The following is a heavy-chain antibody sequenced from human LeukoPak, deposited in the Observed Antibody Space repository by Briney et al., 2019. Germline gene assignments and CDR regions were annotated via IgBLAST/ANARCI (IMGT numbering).Heavy chain of an antibody. D-gene: IGHD4-17*01. Sequence: SETLSLTCTVSGGSISSYYCSWIRQPPGKGLEWIGYSYYSGSTNYNPSLKSRVTISVDTSKNQFSLKLSSVTAADTAVYYCATVVTRDYFDYWGQGTLVTVSS. CDR1: GGSISSYY. J-gene: IGHJ4*02. CDR2: SYYSGST. CDR3: ATVVTRDYFDY. V-gene: IGHV4-59*01.